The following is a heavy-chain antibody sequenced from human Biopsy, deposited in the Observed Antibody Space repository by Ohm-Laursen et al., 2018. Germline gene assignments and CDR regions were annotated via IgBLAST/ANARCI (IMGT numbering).Heavy chain of an antibody. D-gene: IGHD3-10*01. V-gene: IGHV3-11*01. CDR3: ATDGAGSYNEN. CDR1: GFTFGDYY. J-gene: IGHJ4*02. Sequence: SLRLSCAASGFTFGDYYMSWIRQASGKGLEWLSYISGSGVTKMYADSVKGRFTVSRGNAKNSLYLEMNNLTVEDTAVYYCATDGAGSYNENWGQGTLVSVSS. CDR2: ISGSGVTK.